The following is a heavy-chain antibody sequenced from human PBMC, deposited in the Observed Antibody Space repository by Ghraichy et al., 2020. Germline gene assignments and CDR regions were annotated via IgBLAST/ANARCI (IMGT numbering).Heavy chain of an antibody. D-gene: IGHD3-9*01. Sequence: SETLSLTCAVNGGSFSDYYWSWLRQPPGKGLEWIGEVNHSGATNNSPSLKSRVSISVDASKNEFSLKLRSVTAADTAVYYCARGLRVDDETAYYFAFGYWGQGTVVTVSS. V-gene: IGHV4-34*01. J-gene: IGHJ4*02. CDR3: ARGLRVDDETAYYFAFGY. CDR2: VNHSGAT. CDR1: GGSFSDYY.